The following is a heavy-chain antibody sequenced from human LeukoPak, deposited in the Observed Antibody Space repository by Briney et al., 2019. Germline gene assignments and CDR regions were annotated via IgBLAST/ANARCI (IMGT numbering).Heavy chain of an antibody. CDR3: ARGGFGYVYFDY. V-gene: IGHV3-7*01. D-gene: IGHD2-8*01. CDR2: IKGDGGET. Sequence: PGGSLRLSCAASGFTFSAYWMSWVRQAPGKGLEWVAHIKGDGGETYSVDSVKGRFTISRDNAKSSLYLQMNSLRAEDTALYYCARGGFGYVYFDYWGQGSLVTVSS. J-gene: IGHJ4*02. CDR1: GFTFSAYW.